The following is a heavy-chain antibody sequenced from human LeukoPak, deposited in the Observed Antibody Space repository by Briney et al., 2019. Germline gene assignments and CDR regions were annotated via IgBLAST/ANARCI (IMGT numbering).Heavy chain of an antibody. CDR3: ARDIRIVGATLYFDY. CDR2: MHSSGST. D-gene: IGHD1-26*01. V-gene: IGHV4-59*01. J-gene: IGHJ4*02. CDR1: GGSISNYY. Sequence: SETLSLTCTVSGGSISNYYWSWIRQPPGKGLEWIGCMHSSGSTSYNLSLKSQLTMSIDTSKNQLSLKMRSVTTADTAVYYCARDIRIVGATLYFDYWGQGTLVTVSS.